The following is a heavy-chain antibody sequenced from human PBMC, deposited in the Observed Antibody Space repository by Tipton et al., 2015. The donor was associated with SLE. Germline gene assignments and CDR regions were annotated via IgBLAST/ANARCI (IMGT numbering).Heavy chain of an antibody. Sequence: QSGAEVKKPGESLKISCKGSGYSFTSYWIGWVRQMPGKGLEWMGIIYPGDSDTRYSPSFQGQVTISADKSISTAYLQWSSPKASDTAMYYCARLAGRAVAGYDAFDIWGQGTMVTVSS. CDR3: ARLAGRAVAGYDAFDI. J-gene: IGHJ3*02. CDR2: IYPGDSDT. V-gene: IGHV5-51*03. D-gene: IGHD6-19*01. CDR1: GYSFTSYW.